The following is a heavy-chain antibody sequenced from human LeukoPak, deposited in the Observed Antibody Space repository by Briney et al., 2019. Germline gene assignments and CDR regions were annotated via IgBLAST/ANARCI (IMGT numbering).Heavy chain of an antibody. D-gene: IGHD3-10*01. Sequence: PGGSLRLSCAASGFTFSSYGMHWVRQAPGKGLEWVAGIWYDGSNKYYADSVKGRLTISRGNSKNTLYLQMNSLRAEDTAVYYCASATYYYGSGSYSLGYWGQGTLVTVSS. CDR2: IWYDGSNK. CDR1: GFTFSSYG. V-gene: IGHV3-33*01. CDR3: ASATYYYGSGSYSLGY. J-gene: IGHJ4*02.